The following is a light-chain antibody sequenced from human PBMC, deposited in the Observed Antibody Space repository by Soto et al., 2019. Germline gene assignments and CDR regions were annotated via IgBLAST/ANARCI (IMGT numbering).Light chain of an antibody. CDR1: SSDVGGYNY. Sequence: QSALTQPPSASGSPGKSVTISCIGTSSDVGGYNYVSWYQQHPGKAPKLMIYEVSKRPSGVPDRFSGSKSGNTASLTVSGLQAEYEADYYCSSYAASNNLGVFGGGTKLTVL. CDR2: EVS. J-gene: IGLJ2*01. V-gene: IGLV2-8*01. CDR3: SSYAASNNLGV.